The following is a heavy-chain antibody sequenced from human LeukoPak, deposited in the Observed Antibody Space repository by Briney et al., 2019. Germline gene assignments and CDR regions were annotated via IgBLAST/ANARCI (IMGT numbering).Heavy chain of an antibody. D-gene: IGHD3-10*01. V-gene: IGHV4-59*01. Sequence: PSETLSLTSAVSGGSISSYYWSWIRQPPGKGLEWIGYIYYRGSTNYNASLKSRVTISVDTSKNQFSLKLSSVTAADAAVYYCARGAMVPLTYFDYWGQGTLVTVSS. CDR3: ARGAMVPLTYFDY. CDR2: IYYRGST. CDR1: GGSISSYY. J-gene: IGHJ4*02.